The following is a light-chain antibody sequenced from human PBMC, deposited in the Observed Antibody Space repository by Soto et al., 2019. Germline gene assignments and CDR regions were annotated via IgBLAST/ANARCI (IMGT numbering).Light chain of an antibody. CDR2: AAS. CDR3: QKYNSAPRT. CDR1: QGIANY. Sequence: DIQMTQSPSSLSASVGDRVTITCRASQGIANYLAWYQHKPGKVPNLLIYAASTLQSVVPSRFSGGGSGTDFTITISSLQPEDVETYYCQKYNSAPRTFGQGTKVEIK. V-gene: IGKV1-27*01. J-gene: IGKJ1*01.